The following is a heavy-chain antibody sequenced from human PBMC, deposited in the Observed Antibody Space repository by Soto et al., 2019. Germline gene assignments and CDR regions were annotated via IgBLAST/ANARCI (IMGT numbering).Heavy chain of an antibody. Sequence: SGAASGFTFSGYGMHWGRQAPGKGLEWVSDIDGSGGTTYYADFVKGRFTISRDNANNMLYLHMKSLRAEDTAVYFCAKDLFRIVVVPAARPLHYWGQGAQVTVYS. CDR2: IDGSGGTT. CDR3: AKDLFRIVVVPAARPLHY. D-gene: IGHD2-2*01. V-gene: IGHV3-NL1*01. CDR1: GFTFSGYG. J-gene: IGHJ4*02.